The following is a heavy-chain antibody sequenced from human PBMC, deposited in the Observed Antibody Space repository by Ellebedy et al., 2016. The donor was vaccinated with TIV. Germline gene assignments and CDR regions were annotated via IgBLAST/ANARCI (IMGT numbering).Heavy chain of an antibody. J-gene: IGHJ4*02. D-gene: IGHD3-10*01. CDR1: GYTFTNYD. V-gene: IGHV1-8*01. CDR3: VRGGYFYGLASYYPFDY. Sequence: ASVKVSXXASGYTFTNYDINWVRQATGQGLEWMGWMNPNSGNTGYAQKLQGRVTMTRNTSISTAFMELSSLRFEDTAVYFCVRGGYFYGLASYYPFDYWGQGTLVTVSS. CDR2: MNPNSGNT.